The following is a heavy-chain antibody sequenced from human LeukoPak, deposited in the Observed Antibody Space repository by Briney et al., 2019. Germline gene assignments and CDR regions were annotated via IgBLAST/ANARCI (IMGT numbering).Heavy chain of an antibody. Sequence: PVKLSCKASGATFSSYAISWVRQAPGQGLEWMGGIIPIFGTANYAQKFQGRVTITADESTSTAYMELSSLRSEDTAVYYCAREAYGDYETFDYWGQGTLVTVSS. CDR3: AREAYGDYETFDY. CDR1: GATFSSYA. CDR2: IIPIFGTA. J-gene: IGHJ4*02. D-gene: IGHD4-17*01. V-gene: IGHV1-69*13.